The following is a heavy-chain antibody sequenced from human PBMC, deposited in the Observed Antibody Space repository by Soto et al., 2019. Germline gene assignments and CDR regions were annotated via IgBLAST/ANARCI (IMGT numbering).Heavy chain of an antibody. V-gene: IGHV3-30-3*01. Sequence: GWSLRLSCAASGFTFSSYAMHWVRQAPGKGLEWVAVISYDGSNKYYADSVKGRFTISRDNSKNTLYLQMNSLRAEDTAVYYCARESDSESYDYWGQGTLVTVSS. CDR1: GFTFSSYA. J-gene: IGHJ4*02. CDR3: ARESDSESYDY. CDR2: ISYDGSNK. D-gene: IGHD1-26*01.